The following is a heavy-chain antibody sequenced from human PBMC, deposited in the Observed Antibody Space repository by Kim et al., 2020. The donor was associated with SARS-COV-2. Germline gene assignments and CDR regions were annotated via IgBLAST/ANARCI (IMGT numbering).Heavy chain of an antibody. D-gene: IGHD3-10*01. CDR2: INHSGST. Sequence: SETLSLTCAVYGGSFSGYYWSWIRQPPGKGLEWIGEINHSGSTNYNPSLKSRVTISVDTSKNQFSLKLSSVTAADTAVYYCARRSDSYGSGSIFGVFDY. CDR3: ARRSDSYGSGSIFGVFDY. CDR1: GGSFSGYY. J-gene: IGHJ4*01. V-gene: IGHV4-34*01.